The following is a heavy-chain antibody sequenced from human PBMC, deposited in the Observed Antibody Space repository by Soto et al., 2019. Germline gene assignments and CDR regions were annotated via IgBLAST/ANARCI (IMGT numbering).Heavy chain of an antibody. CDR2: IIPIFGTA. Sequence: QVQLVQSGAEVKKPGSSVKVSCKASGGTFSSYAISWVRQAPGQGLEWMGGIIPIFGTANYAQKFQGRVTSTADEATSTADMELSSLRSEDTAVYYGARETPGTEDSGYPHYYHYGMDVWGQGTTVTVSS. D-gene: IGHD5-12*01. J-gene: IGHJ6*02. V-gene: IGHV1-69*01. CDR1: GGTFSSYA. CDR3: ARETPGTEDSGYPHYYHYGMDV.